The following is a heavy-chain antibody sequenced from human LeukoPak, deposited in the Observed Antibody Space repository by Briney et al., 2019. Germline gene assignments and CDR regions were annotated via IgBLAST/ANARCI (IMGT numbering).Heavy chain of an antibody. D-gene: IGHD3-22*01. CDR3: ARDRTYYDTSGYGL. V-gene: IGHV3-48*01. CDR2: ISFSSDTI. CDR1: GFTFSSYS. Sequence: GGSLRLSCAASGFTFSSYSINWVRQAPGKGLEWVSYISFSSDTIYYADSVKGRFTISRDNAKNSLYLQMNSLRAEDTAVHYCARDRTYYDTSGYGLWGQGNLVSVSS. J-gene: IGHJ4*02.